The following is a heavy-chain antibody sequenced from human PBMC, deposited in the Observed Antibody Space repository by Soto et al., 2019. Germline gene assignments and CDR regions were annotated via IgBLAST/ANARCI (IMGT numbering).Heavy chain of an antibody. CDR3: ARTPRPFDPYYFDY. J-gene: IGHJ4*02. V-gene: IGHV3-33*01. Sequence: GGSLRLSCAASGFTFSSYGMHWVRQAPGKGLEWVAVIWYDGSNKYYADSVKGRFTISRDNSKNTLYLQMNSLRAEDTAVYYCARTPRPFDPYYFDYWGQGTLVTVSS. D-gene: IGHD3-9*01. CDR1: GFTFSSYG. CDR2: IWYDGSNK.